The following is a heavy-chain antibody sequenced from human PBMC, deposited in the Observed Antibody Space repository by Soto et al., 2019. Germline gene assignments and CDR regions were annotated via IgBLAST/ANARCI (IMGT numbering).Heavy chain of an antibody. V-gene: IGHV1-18*01. CDR3: ARDKYDFWSGYLWLDAFDI. CDR1: GYTFTSYG. D-gene: IGHD3-3*01. J-gene: IGHJ3*02. CDR2: ISAYNGNT. Sequence: QVQLVQSGAEVKKPGASVKVSCKASGYTFTSYGISWVRQAPGQGLEWMGWISAYNGNTNYAQKLQGRVTMTTDTSTSTAYMELRSLRSDDTAVYYCARDKYDFWSGYLWLDAFDIWGQGTMVTVSS.